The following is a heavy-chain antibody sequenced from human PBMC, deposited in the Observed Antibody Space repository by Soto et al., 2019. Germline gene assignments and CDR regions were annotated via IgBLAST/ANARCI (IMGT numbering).Heavy chain of an antibody. Sequence: EVQLVESGGGLVQPGGSLRLSCAASGFTFSSYWMHWVRQAPGKGLVWVSRINSDGSSTSYADSVKGRFTISRDNAKNTLYLQMNSLSAEDTAVYYCARVHCDFWSGYSFDYWGQGTLVTVSS. J-gene: IGHJ4*02. CDR2: INSDGSST. CDR1: GFTFSSYW. V-gene: IGHV3-74*01. D-gene: IGHD3-3*01. CDR3: ARVHCDFWSGYSFDY.